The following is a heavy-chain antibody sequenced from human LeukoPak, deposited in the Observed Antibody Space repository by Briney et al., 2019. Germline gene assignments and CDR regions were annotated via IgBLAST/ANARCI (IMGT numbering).Heavy chain of an antibody. CDR3: ARTVVVVVPAAMVFDY. CDR1: GGSISSGDYY. Sequence: SQTLSLTCTVSGGSISSGDYYWSWIRQPPGKGLEWIGYIYSSGSTNYNPSLKSRVTISVDTSKNQFSLKLSSVTAADTAVYYCARTVVVVVPAAMVFDYWGQGTLVTVSS. J-gene: IGHJ4*02. V-gene: IGHV4-30-4*08. D-gene: IGHD2-2*01. CDR2: IYSSGST.